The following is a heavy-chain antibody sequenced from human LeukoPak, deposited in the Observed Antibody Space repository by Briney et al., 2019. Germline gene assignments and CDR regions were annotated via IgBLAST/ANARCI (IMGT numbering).Heavy chain of an antibody. CDR3: ARGVYYYDSSGYYSR. CDR1: GFTFSSYA. D-gene: IGHD3-22*01. J-gene: IGHJ4*02. CDR2: ISYDRSNK. Sequence: PGGSLRLSCAASGFTFSSYAMHWVRQAPGKGLEWVAVISYDRSNKYYADSVKGRFTISRDNSKNTLYLQMNSLRAEDTAVYYCARGVYYYDSSGYYSRWGQGTLVTVSS. V-gene: IGHV3-30-3*01.